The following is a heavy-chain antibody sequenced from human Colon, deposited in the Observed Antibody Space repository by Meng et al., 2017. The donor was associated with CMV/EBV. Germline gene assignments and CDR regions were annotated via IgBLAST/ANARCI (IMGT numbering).Heavy chain of an antibody. CDR1: GFTFSGSW. D-gene: IGHD2-15*01. CDR3: ARGLVEAPGIEY. Sequence: GESLKISCRVSGFTFSGSWMNWVRQAPGKGLEWVANINEDGSGKYYVDSVKGRFTISRDNAKNSVYLQINILRAEDTAVYYCARGLVEAPGIEYWGQGTLVTVSS. CDR2: INEDGSGK. J-gene: IGHJ4*02. V-gene: IGHV3-7*01.